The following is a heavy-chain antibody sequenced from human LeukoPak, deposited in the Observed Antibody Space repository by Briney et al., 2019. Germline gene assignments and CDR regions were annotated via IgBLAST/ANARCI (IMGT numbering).Heavy chain of an antibody. CDR1: GFTFDDYA. Sequence: TGGSLRLSCAASGFTFDDYAMHWVRQAPGKGLEWVSGISWNSGSIGYADSVKGRFTISRDNAKNSLYLQMNSLRAEDTALYYSAKAGDGVPPGGSDYWGQGTLVTVSS. V-gene: IGHV3-9*01. CDR3: AKAGDGVPPGGSDY. J-gene: IGHJ4*02. CDR2: ISWNSGSI. D-gene: IGHD5-24*01.